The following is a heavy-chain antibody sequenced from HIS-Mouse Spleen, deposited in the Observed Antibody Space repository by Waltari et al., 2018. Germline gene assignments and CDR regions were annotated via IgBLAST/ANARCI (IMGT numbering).Heavy chain of an antibody. CDR1: GGSFSGYY. CDR2: INHSGST. V-gene: IGHV4-34*01. Sequence: QVQLQQWGAGLLTPSETLSLTCAVYGGSFSGYYWSWIRPPPGKGLEWIGEINHSGSTNYNPSLKSRVTISVDTSKNQFSLKLSSVTAADTAVYYCATICSGGSCYHGTFDYWGQGTLVTVSS. D-gene: IGHD2-15*01. J-gene: IGHJ4*02. CDR3: ATICSGGSCYHGTFDY.